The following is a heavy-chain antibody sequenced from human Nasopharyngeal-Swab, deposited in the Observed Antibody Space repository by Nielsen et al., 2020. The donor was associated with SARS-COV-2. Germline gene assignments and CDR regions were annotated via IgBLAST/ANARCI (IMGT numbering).Heavy chain of an antibody. V-gene: IGHV1-8*03. J-gene: IGHJ6*02. CDR2: MNPNSGNT. CDR3: ALPSAAYYYYGMDV. Sequence: WVRQAPGQGLEWMGWMNPNSGNTGYAQKFQGRVTITRNTSISTAYMELSSLRSEDTAVNYCALPSAAYYYYGMDVWGQGTTVTVSS. D-gene: IGHD2-2*01.